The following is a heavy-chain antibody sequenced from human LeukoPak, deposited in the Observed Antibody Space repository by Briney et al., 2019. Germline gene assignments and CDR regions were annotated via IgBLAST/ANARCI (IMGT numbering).Heavy chain of an antibody. CDR1: GFTFSSYS. J-gene: IGHJ4*02. D-gene: IGHD3-10*01. CDR3: ARGKGYYGSGGYYHDY. V-gene: IGHV3-48*02. Sequence: GGSLRLSCAASGFTFSSYSMNWVRRAPGKGLEWISFLTTGGTTIYYADSVKGRFTISRDNAKNSLYLQMNSLRDEDTAVYYCARGKGYYGSGGYYHDYWGQGTLVTVSS. CDR2: LTTGGTTI.